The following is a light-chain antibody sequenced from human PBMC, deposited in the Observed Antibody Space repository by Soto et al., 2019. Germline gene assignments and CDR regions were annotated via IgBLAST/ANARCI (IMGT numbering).Light chain of an antibody. Sequence: DIQLTQSPSFLSASVGDRVTITCRASQGISSYLAWYQQKPGKAPKLLIYAASTLQSGVPSRFSGSGSGTEFTLTISSLQPEDFATYYSQQLNSYNTFGQGTKLESK. CDR1: QGISSY. V-gene: IGKV1-9*01. CDR3: QQLNSYNT. CDR2: AAS. J-gene: IGKJ2*01.